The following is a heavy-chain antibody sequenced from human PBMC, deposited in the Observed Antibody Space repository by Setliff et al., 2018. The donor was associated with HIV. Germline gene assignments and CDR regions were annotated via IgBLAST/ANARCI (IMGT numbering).Heavy chain of an antibody. D-gene: IGHD5-12*01. CDR2: INAGNGNT. Sequence: SVKVSCKASGYTFTKYAMHWVRQAPGQGLEWMGWINAGNGNTKYSQKFQGRVTITRDTSASTVYMVLNRLKSEDTAVYYCSRVDENGPYSGYDWETFDYWGQGTLVTVSS. J-gene: IGHJ4*02. CDR3: SRVDENGPYSGYDWETFDY. V-gene: IGHV1-3*01. CDR1: GYTFTKYA.